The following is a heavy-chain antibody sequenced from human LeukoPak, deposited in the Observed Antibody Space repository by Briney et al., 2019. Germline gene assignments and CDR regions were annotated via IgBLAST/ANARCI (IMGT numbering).Heavy chain of an antibody. J-gene: IGHJ4*02. V-gene: IGHV3-7*01. CDR3: ASGGGWVFFN. CDR1: GFTFSSYW. D-gene: IGHD6-19*01. Sequence: QPGGSLRLSCAASGFTFSSYWMSWVRQAPGKGLEWVANIKQDGSEKYYVDSVKGRFTISRDNAKNSQFLQMNSLRTEDTAVYYCASGGGWVFFNWGQGTLVTVSS. CDR2: IKQDGSEK.